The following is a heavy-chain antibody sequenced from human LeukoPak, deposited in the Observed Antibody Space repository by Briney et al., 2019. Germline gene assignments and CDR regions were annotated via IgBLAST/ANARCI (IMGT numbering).Heavy chain of an antibody. CDR1: GGSISSSSYY. J-gene: IGHJ2*01. CDR3: ARLGHSSGWYGYFDL. V-gene: IGHV4-39*01. CDR2: IYYSGST. Sequence: SETLSLTCTVSGGSISSSSYYWGWIRQPPGKGLEWIGSIYYSGSTYYNPSLKSRVTISVDTSKNQFSLKLSSVTAADTAVYYCARLGHSSGWYGYFDLWGRGTLVTVSS. D-gene: IGHD6-19*01.